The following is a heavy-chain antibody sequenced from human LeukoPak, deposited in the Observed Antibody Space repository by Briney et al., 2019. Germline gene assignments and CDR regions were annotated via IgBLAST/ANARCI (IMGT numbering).Heavy chain of an antibody. J-gene: IGHJ3*02. D-gene: IGHD1-26*01. Sequence: SETLSLTCTVSGGSISSYYWSWIRQPPGKGLEWIGYIYYSGSTNYNPSLKSRVTISVDTSKNQFSLKLSSVTAADTAVYYCARGSYIAYAFDIWGQGTMVTVSS. CDR1: GGSISSYY. V-gene: IGHV4-59*01. CDR2: IYYSGST. CDR3: ARGSYIAYAFDI.